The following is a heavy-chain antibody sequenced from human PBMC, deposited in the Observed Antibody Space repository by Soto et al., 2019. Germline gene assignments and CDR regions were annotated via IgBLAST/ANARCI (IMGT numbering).Heavy chain of an antibody. V-gene: IGHV1-2*02. CDR2: IHPKSGAI. Sequence: QVQLVQSGTEVRKPGASVKVSCKTSGYTFTAFYLHWMRQAPGQGPEWMGWIHPKSGAIKSAQKFQGRVTMTRDTAITTAKLELNALTSNDTGVYYCARNVYCSGKSCLGGWFDPWGQGSLGTVSS. D-gene: IGHD2-15*01. CDR3: ARNVYCSGKSCLGGWFDP. CDR1: GYTFTAFY. J-gene: IGHJ5*02.